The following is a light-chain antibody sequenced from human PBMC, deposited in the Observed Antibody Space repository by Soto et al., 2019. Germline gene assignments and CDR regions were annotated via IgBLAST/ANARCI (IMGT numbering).Light chain of an antibody. V-gene: IGKV3-15*01. CDR3: QQYNNWPLT. CDR2: GAS. Sequence: MTQSPDTLSVSPGDRVTLSCRASHSVGTNLAWYQQKPGQAPRLLIYGASARATDVPVRFSGSGSGTEFTLTISSLQSEDFAVYYCQQYNNWPLTFGQGTRLEIK. CDR1: HSVGTN. J-gene: IGKJ5*01.